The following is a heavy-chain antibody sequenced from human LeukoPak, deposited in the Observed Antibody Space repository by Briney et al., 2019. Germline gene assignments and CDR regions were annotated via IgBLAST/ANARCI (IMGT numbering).Heavy chain of an antibody. D-gene: IGHD3-9*01. V-gene: IGHV3-33*01. Sequence: GGSLRLSCAASGFTFSSYGMHWVRQAPGKGLEWVAVIWYDGSNKYYADSVKGRFTISRDNSKNTLYLQMNSLRAEDTAVYYCARDAPKVRYFDWLLSYGTDVWGQGTTVTVSS. CDR2: IWYDGSNK. CDR1: GFTFSSYG. J-gene: IGHJ6*02. CDR3: ARDAPKVRYFDWLLSYGTDV.